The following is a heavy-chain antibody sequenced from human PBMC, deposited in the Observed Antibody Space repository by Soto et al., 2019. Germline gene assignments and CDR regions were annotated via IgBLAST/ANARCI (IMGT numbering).Heavy chain of an antibody. V-gene: IGHV4-31*03. CDR1: GASISSGGYY. J-gene: IGHJ6*03. D-gene: IGHD5-12*01. CDR3: ARDNATIARDYYYYMDV. CDR2: IYYSGST. Sequence: SETLSLTCTVSGASISSGGYYWSWIRQHPGNGLEWIGYIYYSGSTYYNPSLKSRVTISVDTSKNQFSLKLSSVTAADTAVYYCARDNATIARDYYYYMDVWGKGTTVTVSS.